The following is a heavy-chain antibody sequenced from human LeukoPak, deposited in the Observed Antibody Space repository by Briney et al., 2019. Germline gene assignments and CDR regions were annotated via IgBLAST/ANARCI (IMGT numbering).Heavy chain of an antibody. Sequence: ASVKVSCKASGYTFTSYGISWVRQAPGQGLEWMGIINPSGGSTSYAQKFQGRVTMTRDMSTSTVYMELSSLRSEDTAVYYCASLTAGFDYWGQGTLVTVSS. D-gene: IGHD3-10*01. CDR3: ASLTAGFDY. J-gene: IGHJ4*02. CDR1: GYTFTSYG. V-gene: IGHV1-46*01. CDR2: INPSGGST.